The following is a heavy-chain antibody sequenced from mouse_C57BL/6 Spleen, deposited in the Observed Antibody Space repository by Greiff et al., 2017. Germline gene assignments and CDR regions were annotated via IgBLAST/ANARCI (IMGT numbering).Heavy chain of an antibody. Sequence: VQLQESGPELVRPGTSVKVSCKASGYAFTNYLIEWVQQRPGKGLEWIGVINPGGGGTNYNEKFKGKATLTADKSSSTAYMQRSGLTSEDTAVYVCARCHYYGSSSHWYFDVWGTGTTGTVSS. CDR1: GYAFTNYL. V-gene: IGHV1-54*01. CDR2: INPGGGGT. J-gene: IGHJ1*03. CDR3: ARCHYYGSSSHWYFDV. D-gene: IGHD1-1*01.